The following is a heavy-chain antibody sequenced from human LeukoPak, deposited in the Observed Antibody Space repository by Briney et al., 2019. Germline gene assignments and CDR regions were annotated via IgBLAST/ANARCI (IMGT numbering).Heavy chain of an antibody. V-gene: IGHV5-51*01. CDR3: ARRGIATYYVDY. Sequence: GDSLKISCEASGYNFTVYWIAWVRQMPGKGLEWMGIIDPSDSDTRYSPFFQGQVTISADKSISTAYLQWSTLKASDTAVYYCARRGIATYYVDYWGQGTQVTVSS. J-gene: IGHJ4*02. D-gene: IGHD3-10*01. CDR1: GYNFTVYW. CDR2: IDPSDSDT.